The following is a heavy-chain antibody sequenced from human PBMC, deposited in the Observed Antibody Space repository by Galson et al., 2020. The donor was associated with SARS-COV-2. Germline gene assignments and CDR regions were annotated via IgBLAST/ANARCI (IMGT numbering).Heavy chain of an antibody. CDR2: ISSSGTTI. CDR3: ARDPLYVYWYFDL. D-gene: IGHD2-8*01. CDR1: GFTFSDYY. V-gene: IGHV3-11*01. J-gene: IGHJ2*01. Sequence: GGSLRLSCAASGFTFSDYYMSWVRQSPGKGLEWVAYISSSGTTIYYANSVKGRFTISRDNAKNSLFLRMNSLRAEDTAVYYCARDPLYVYWYFDLWGRGTLVTVSS.